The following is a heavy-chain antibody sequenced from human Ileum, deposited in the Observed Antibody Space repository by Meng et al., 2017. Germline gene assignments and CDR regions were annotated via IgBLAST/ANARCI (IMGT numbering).Heavy chain of an antibody. V-gene: IGHV3-15*01. Sequence: GESLKISCAASGFPFSSAWMSWVRQAPGKGLECIGRIRSTAYGATTDYAAPVKGRFTISRDDSKNTLYLQMNSLKIEDTAVYYCAKTFHSDSSFDYWGQGTLVTVSS. D-gene: IGHD3-22*01. J-gene: IGHJ4*02. CDR2: IRSTAYGATT. CDR3: AKTFHSDSSFDY. CDR1: GFPFSSAW.